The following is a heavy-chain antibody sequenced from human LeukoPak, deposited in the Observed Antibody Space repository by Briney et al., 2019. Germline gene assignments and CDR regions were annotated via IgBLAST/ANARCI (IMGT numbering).Heavy chain of an antibody. CDR1: GGSISSGSYY. D-gene: IGHD6-13*01. CDR3: ARDRGAAAGNYDAFDI. CDR2: IYTSGST. J-gene: IGHJ3*02. V-gene: IGHV4-61*02. Sequence: IPSETLSLTCTVSGGSISSGSYYWSWIRQPAGKGLEWIGRIYTSGSTNYNPSLKSRVTISVDTSKNQFSLKLSSVTAADTAVYYCARDRGAAAGNYDAFDIWGQGTMVTVSS.